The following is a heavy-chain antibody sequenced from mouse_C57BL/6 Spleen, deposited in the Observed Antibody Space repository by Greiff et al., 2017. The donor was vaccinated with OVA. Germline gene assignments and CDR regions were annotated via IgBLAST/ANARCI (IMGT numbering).Heavy chain of an antibody. D-gene: IGHD1-1*01. CDR1: GFTFSDYY. CDR2: INYDGSST. Sequence: EVKLVESEGGLVQPGSSMKLSCTASGFTFSDYYMAWVRQVPEKGLEWVANINYDGSSTYYLDSLKSRFIISRDNAKNILYLQMSSLKSEDTATYYCARVAPYYGSSYWYFDVWGTGTTGTVSS. V-gene: IGHV5-16*01. CDR3: ARVAPYYGSSYWYFDV. J-gene: IGHJ1*03.